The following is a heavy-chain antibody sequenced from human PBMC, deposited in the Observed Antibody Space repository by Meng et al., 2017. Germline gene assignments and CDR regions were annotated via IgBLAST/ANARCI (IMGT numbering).Heavy chain of an antibody. CDR2: IIPIFGTA. V-gene: IGHV1-69*06. Sequence: QVELVRSGAEVTKPGSPVKFSCQACEGTFSSSAISWVRQAPGQGLEWMGGIIPIFGTANYAQKFQGRVTITADKSTSTAYMELSSLRSEDTAVYYCASLTGWFDPWGQGTLVTVSS. D-gene: IGHD3-10*01. CDR3: ASLTGWFDP. J-gene: IGHJ5*02. CDR1: EGTFSSSA.